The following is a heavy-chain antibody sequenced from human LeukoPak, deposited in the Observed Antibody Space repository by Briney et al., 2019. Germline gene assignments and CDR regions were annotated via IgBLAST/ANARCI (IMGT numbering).Heavy chain of an antibody. CDR2: ISSSGSTI. CDR3: SRALYRQHIVVVNAKNYWYFDL. J-gene: IGHJ2*01. Sequence: GGSLRLSCAASGFTFSSYEMNWVRQAPGKVLEWVSYISSSGSTIYYADSVKGRFTISRDNARNSLYLQMNSLRAEDTAVYYCSRALYRQHIVVVNAKNYWYFDLWGRGTLVTVSS. D-gene: IGHD2-21*01. CDR1: GFTFSSYE. V-gene: IGHV3-48*03.